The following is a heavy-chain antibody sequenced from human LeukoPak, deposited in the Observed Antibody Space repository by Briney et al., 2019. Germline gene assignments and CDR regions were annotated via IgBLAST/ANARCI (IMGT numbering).Heavy chain of an antibody. CDR1: GFTFSSYA. CDR2: ISYDGSNK. J-gene: IGHJ4*02. V-gene: IGHV3-30*04. CDR3: ARGHTYYYDSSGYSD. D-gene: IGHD3-22*01. Sequence: GGSLRLSCAASGFTFSSYAMHWVRQAPDKGLEWVAVISYDGSNKYYADSVKGRFTISRDNSKNTLYLQMNSLRAEDTAVYYCARGHTYYYDSSGYSDWGQGTLVTVSS.